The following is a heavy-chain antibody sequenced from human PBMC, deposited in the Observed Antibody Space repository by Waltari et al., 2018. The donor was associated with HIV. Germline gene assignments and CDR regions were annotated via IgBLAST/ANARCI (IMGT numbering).Heavy chain of an antibody. J-gene: IGHJ6*02. CDR2: IYHSGIS. Sequence: QLRLPESGSGLRKPPNTLSLPSVVPGRPTSRGGYSWSWSRQPPGKGREWIGNIYHSGISFYTPSLKSRVTISVDRSKNQLSLNLTSVTAADTGVYFCARGDPDYGMDVWGQGTTVTVS. V-gene: IGHV4-30-2*01. CDR1: GRPTSRGGYS. CDR3: ARGDPDYGMDV. D-gene: IGHD2-21*02.